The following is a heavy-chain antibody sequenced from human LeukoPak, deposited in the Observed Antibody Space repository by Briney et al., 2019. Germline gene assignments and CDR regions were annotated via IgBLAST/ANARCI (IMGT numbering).Heavy chain of an antibody. CDR2: IYYSGST. CDR1: GGSISSYY. V-gene: IGHV4-59*12. D-gene: IGHD1-26*01. Sequence: SETLSLTCTVSGGSISSYYWSWIRQPPGKGLEWIGYIYYSGSTNYNPSLKSRVTISVDTSKNQFSLKLSSVTAADTAVYYCARERSSGSWDYYYYMDVWGKGTTVTVSS. J-gene: IGHJ6*03. CDR3: ARERSSGSWDYYYYMDV.